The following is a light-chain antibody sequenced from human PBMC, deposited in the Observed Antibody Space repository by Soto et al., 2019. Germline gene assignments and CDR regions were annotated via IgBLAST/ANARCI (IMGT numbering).Light chain of an antibody. Sequence: DIQMTQSPSSLSASVGDRVTITCRASQSITSYLNWYQQKPGKAPQLLIYAASSLQSGVPSRFSGSGSGTDFTLTISSLQPEDFATYFCQQSYTTPWTFGKVTKVEVK. V-gene: IGKV1-39*01. CDR1: QSITSY. J-gene: IGKJ1*01. CDR2: AAS. CDR3: QQSYTTPWT.